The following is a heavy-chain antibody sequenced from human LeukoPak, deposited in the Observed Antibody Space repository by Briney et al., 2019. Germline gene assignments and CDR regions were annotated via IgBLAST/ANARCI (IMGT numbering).Heavy chain of an antibody. Sequence: PSETLSLTCTVSGGSITSYFWSWIRQPPGKGLEWIGYIYHSGTTNYNPSLKSRVTISVDTSKNQFSLKLTSVTAAGTAVYYCAQKAPYSPAYSQDWGQGTLVTVSS. CDR2: IYHSGTT. V-gene: IGHV4-59*01. CDR3: AQKAPYSPAYSQD. J-gene: IGHJ1*01. D-gene: IGHD2-21*01. CDR1: GGSITSYF.